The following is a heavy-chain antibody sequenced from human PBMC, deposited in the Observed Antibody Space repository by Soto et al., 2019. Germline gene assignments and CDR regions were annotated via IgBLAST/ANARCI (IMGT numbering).Heavy chain of an antibody. CDR1: GFTFSSYA. CDR2: ISGSGGST. D-gene: IGHD2-8*01. J-gene: IGHJ4*02. Sequence: GGSLRLSCAASGFTFSSYAMSWVRQAPGKGLEWVSAISGSGGSTYYADSVKGRFTISRDNSKNTLYLQMNSLRAEDTAVYYCAKRALRYCTNGVCLMYFDYWGQGTLVTVSS. CDR3: AKRALRYCTNGVCLMYFDY. V-gene: IGHV3-23*01.